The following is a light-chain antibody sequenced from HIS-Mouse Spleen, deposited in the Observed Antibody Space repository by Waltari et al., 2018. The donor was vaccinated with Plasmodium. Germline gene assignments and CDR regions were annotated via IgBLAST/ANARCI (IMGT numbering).Light chain of an antibody. Sequence: QSALTQPASVSGSPGQSITISCTGTSSDVGGYNYVSWYQQHPVKAPKLMIYDVSNRPSGVSNRFPGSKSGNTASLTISGLQAEDEADYYCSSYTSSSTVVFGGGTKLTVL. CDR2: DVS. J-gene: IGLJ2*01. CDR1: SSDVGGYNY. V-gene: IGLV2-14*03. CDR3: SSYTSSSTVV.